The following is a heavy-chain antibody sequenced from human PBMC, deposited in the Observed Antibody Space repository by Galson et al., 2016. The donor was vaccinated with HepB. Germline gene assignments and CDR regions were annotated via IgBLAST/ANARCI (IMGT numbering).Heavy chain of an antibody. CDR3: ATYCGGDCENAFDI. J-gene: IGHJ3*02. D-gene: IGHD2-21*02. Sequence: SVKVSCKASGGTFNNYAFSWVRQAPGQGLEWMGDITPILGTTDLAPKFQGRVAITADESATTVYLEVSSLRSEDTAVYYCATYCGGDCENAFDIWGPGTMVTGSS. CDR1: GGTFNNYA. CDR2: ITPILGTT. V-gene: IGHV1-69*13.